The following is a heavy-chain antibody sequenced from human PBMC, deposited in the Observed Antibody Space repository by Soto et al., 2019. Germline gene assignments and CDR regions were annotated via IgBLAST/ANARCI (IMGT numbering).Heavy chain of an antibody. J-gene: IGHJ5*02. CDR2: IYYSGST. Sequence: PSETLSLTCTVSGGSISSGGYYWSWIRQHPGKGLEWIGYIYYSGSTYYNPSLKSRVTISVDTSKNQFSLKLSSVTAADTAVYYCARWATVTTGSWFDPWGQGTLVTVSS. CDR3: ARWATVTTGSWFDP. CDR1: GGSISSGGYY. D-gene: IGHD4-4*01. V-gene: IGHV4-31*03.